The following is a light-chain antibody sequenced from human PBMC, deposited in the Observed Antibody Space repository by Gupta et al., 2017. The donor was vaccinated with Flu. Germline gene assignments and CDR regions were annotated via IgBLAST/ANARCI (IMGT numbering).Light chain of an antibody. V-gene: IGLV1-51*02. CDR1: SSTIGNNY. J-gene: IGLJ3*02. CDR2: ENN. CDR3: AVWDNSLSAV. Sequence: QSVLTQPPSVSAAPGQKVTISCSGGSSTIGNNYISWYQQFPGTAPKLLSYENNKRPSGVPDRVSGSQSGTSATLGITGLQTGDEADDYCAVWDNSLSAVFGGGTKLTVL.